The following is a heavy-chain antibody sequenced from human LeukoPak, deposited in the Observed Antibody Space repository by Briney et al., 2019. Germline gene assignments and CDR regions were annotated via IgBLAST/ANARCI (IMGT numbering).Heavy chain of an antibody. V-gene: IGHV3-73*01. J-gene: IGHJ4*02. Sequence: PGGSLRLSCAAAGFTFSGSALHWVRQAAGKGLEWIGRIRSKTNNYATTYAASGTGRFTIYRDDSENTAYLQMNSQKTEDTAMYDCTRLSGDNWNYGGNFDSWGQGTMVTVSS. CDR3: TRLSGDNWNYGGNFDS. D-gene: IGHD1-7*01. CDR2: IRSKTNNYAT. CDR1: GFTFSGSA.